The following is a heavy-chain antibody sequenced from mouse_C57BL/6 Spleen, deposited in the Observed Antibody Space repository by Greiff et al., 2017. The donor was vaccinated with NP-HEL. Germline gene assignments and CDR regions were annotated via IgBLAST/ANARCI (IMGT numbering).Heavy chain of an antibody. D-gene: IGHD2-1*01. CDR2: IDPETGGT. V-gene: IGHV1-15*01. J-gene: IGHJ2*01. CDR1: GYTFTDYE. CDR3: TIIYYGNYSGG. Sequence: QVQLQQSGAELVRPGASVTLSCKASGYTFTDYEMHWVKQTPVHGLEWIGAIDPETGGTAYTQTFKGKAILTADKSSSTAYMELRSLTSEDSAVYYCTIIYYGNYSGGWGKGTTLTASS.